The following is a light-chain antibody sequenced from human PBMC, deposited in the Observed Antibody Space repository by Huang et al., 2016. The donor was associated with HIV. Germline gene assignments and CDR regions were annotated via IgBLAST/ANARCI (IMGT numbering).Light chain of an antibody. CDR2: GAF. V-gene: IGKV3-15*01. CDR3: QQYNKWPRNT. CDR1: LSVSIN. J-gene: IGKJ2*01. Sequence: EIVMTQSPVPLSVSPGERAALSCRASLSVSINLAWYQQKPGHAPRLLIYGAFNRATSIPARFSGSGSGTDFTLTISSLQSEDFAVYYCQQYNKWPRNTFGQGTKLEIK.